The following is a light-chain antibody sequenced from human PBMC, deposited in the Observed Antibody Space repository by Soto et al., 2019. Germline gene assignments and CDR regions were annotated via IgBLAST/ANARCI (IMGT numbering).Light chain of an antibody. CDR1: LSVTSS. J-gene: IGKJ4*01. Sequence: EIVLTQSPGTLSLSPGERATLSCRASLSVTSSLVWYQQKAGQAPRLLIYDASNRATGIPARFSGSGSGTDFTLTISSLEPEDSAVYYCQHRSTWPRTFGGGTKVEIK. CDR2: DAS. V-gene: IGKV3-11*01. CDR3: QHRSTWPRT.